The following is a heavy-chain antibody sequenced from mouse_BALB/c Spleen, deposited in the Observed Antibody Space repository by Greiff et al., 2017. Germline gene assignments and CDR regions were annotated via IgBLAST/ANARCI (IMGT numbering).Heavy chain of an antibody. CDR3: ARRGIHYYGYEGFDY. V-gene: IGHV3-8*02. CDR2: ISYSGST. J-gene: IGHJ2*01. Sequence: DVMLVESGPSLVKPSQTLSLTCSVTGDSITSGYWNWIRKFPGNKLEYMGYISYSGSTYYNPSLKSRISITRDTSKNQYYLQLNSVTTEDTATYYCARRGIHYYGYEGFDYWGQGTTLTVSS. CDR1: GDSITSGY. D-gene: IGHD1-2*01.